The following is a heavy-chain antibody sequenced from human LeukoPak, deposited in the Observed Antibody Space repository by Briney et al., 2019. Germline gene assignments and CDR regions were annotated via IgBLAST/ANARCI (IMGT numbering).Heavy chain of an antibody. D-gene: IGHD6-6*01. CDR1: GGSFSAYY. Sequence: KTSETLSLTCTVSGGSFSAYYWTWFRQPPGKELEWIGYIYYTGSTNCNPSLKSRVTISVDTSNYQFSQKLSSVTAADTAVYYCATIAGSSSYWGQGTLVTVSS. J-gene: IGHJ4*02. V-gene: IGHV4-59*08. CDR3: ATIAGSSSY. CDR2: IYYTGST.